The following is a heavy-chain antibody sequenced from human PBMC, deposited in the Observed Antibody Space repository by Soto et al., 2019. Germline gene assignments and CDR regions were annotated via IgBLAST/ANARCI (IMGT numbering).Heavy chain of an antibody. CDR3: PRDIADCSVDNCLDYFDQ. CDR1: GFMFSSYA. V-gene: IGHV3-33*01. CDR2: IWFDGNNK. J-gene: IGHJ4*02. D-gene: IGHD2-15*01. Sequence: QVQLVESGGGVVEPGRSLRLSCATSGFMFSSYAMHWVRQAPGTGLEWVAVIWFDGNNKYYADSVKGRFTISRDNSENPLYLQMNSLRAEDTAVYYCPRDIADCSVDNCLDYFDQWGQGTLVAVSS.